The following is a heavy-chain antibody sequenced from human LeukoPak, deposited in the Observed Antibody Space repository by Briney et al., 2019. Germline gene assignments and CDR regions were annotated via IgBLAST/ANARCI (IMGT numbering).Heavy chain of an antibody. CDR3: AKYTDGDYGYAFDI. D-gene: IGHD4-17*01. CDR1: GFTFSSHW. Sequence: GGXXRLSCAASGFTFSSHWMSWVRRDPGKGREWVAKIKQDGSEKYYLDSVKGGFTISRDNTKKSLYLQMNSLRAEDTAVYYCAKYTDGDYGYAFDIWGQGTMVTVSS. V-gene: IGHV3-7*03. J-gene: IGHJ3*02. CDR2: IKQDGSEK.